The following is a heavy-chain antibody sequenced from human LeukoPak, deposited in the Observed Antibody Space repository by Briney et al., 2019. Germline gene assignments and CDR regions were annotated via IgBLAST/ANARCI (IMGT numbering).Heavy chain of an antibody. J-gene: IGHJ3*01. CDR1: GPTFRNYP. CDR2: ITAGGGT. Sequence: GGSLRLPCAASGPTFRNYPWTWVRQPPGKGLEGVSSITAGGGTSYTDSVKGRFTVYRDNSKNTLYLQMNSLRAGDTALYYCAKDPNGDYVGAFDSWGQGTMVTLSS. V-gene: IGHV3-23*01. CDR3: AKDPNGDYVGAFDS. D-gene: IGHD4-17*01.